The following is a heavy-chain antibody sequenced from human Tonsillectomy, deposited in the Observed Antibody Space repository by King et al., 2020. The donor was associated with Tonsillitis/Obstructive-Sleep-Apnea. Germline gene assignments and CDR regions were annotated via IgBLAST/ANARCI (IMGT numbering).Heavy chain of an antibody. CDR3: ARDLVRYGDYAFECFQS. J-gene: IGHJ1*01. CDR1: GFIFRDYP. V-gene: IGHV3-30*01. CDR2: ISYDGSNK. D-gene: IGHD4-17*01. Sequence: HVQLVESGGGVVQPGRSLRLSCAASGFIFRDYPMHWIRQTPDKGLEWVAVISYDGSNKYYADSVKGRFTISRDNSNNTLSLQMDSLRAEDTAKYYCARDLVRYGDYAFECFQSWGQGTLVIVTS.